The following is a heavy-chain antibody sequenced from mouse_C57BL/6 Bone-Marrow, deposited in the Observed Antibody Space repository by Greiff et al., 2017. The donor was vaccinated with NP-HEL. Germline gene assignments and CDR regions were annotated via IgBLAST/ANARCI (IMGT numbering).Heavy chain of an antibody. D-gene: IGHD1-1*01. CDR2: ISSGGSYT. J-gene: IGHJ3*01. CDR1: GFTFSSYG. Sequence: VQLKESGGDLVKPGGSLKLSCAASGFTFSSYGMSWVRQTPDKRLEWVATISSGGSYTYYPDSVKGRFTISRDNAKNTLYLQMSSLKSEDTAMYYCARQGYYGSSYGWGQGTLVTVSA. CDR3: ARQGYYGSSYG. V-gene: IGHV5-6*01.